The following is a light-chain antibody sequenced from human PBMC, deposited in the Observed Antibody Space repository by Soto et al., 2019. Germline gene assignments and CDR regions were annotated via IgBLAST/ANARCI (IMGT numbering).Light chain of an antibody. CDR3: QQYHNWPPIT. J-gene: IGKJ5*01. CDR2: GAS. Sequence: EILMTQSRATPSVSPWERATLSCRVSQSVGRNLAWYQQKSVQAPRLLIFGASNRATGIPARFSGSWSGTELTLTISNLQSEDFAVYFCQQYHNWPPITFGQGTRLEIK. CDR1: QSVGRN. V-gene: IGKV3-15*01.